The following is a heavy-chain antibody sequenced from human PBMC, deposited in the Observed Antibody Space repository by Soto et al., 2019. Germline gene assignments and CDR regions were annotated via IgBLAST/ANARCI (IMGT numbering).Heavy chain of an antibody. Sequence: VQLVESGGGLVQPGRSLRLSCAASGFTFDDYAMHWVRQAPGKGLEWVSGISWNSGSIGYADSVKGRFTISRDNAKNSLYLQMNSLRAEDTALYYCAKDLHLGVVTPSDYWGQGTLVTVSS. V-gene: IGHV3-9*01. J-gene: IGHJ4*02. CDR3: AKDLHLGVVTPSDY. CDR1: GFTFDDYA. CDR2: ISWNSGSI. D-gene: IGHD3-3*01.